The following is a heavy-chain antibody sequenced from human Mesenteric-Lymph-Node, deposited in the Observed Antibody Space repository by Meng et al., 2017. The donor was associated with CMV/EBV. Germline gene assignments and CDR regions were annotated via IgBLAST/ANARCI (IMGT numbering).Heavy chain of an antibody. D-gene: IGHD3-10*02. V-gene: IGHV4-39*07. Sequence: SQTLSLTCAISGDSITGSGYYWGWIRQAPRKGLEWIASIYSTGSTYYNLSLKSRVTISADTSQNQFSLRLRSVSAADTAVYFCAREVAFDSTAYVYWGRGTLVTVSS. CDR1: GDSITGSGYY. J-gene: IGHJ4*02. CDR3: AREVAFDSTAYVY. CDR2: IYSTGST.